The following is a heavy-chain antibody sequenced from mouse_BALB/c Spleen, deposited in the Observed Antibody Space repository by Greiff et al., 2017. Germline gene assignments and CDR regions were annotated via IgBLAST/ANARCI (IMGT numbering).Heavy chain of an antibody. D-gene: IGHD2-4*01. CDR1: GYSFTSYW. V-gene: IGHV1-87*01. Sequence: VKLLESGTVLARPGASVKMSCKASGYSFTSYWMQWVKQRPGQGLEWIGAIYPGDGDTRYTQKFKGKATLTADKSSSTAYMQLSSLASEDSAVYYCARYDYDALDYWGQGTTLTVSS. CDR2: IYPGDGDT. CDR3: ARYDYDALDY. J-gene: IGHJ2*01.